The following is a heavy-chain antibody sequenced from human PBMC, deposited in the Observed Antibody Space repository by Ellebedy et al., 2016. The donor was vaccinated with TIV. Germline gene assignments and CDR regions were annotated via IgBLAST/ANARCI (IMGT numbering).Heavy chain of an antibody. Sequence: PGGSLRLSCAASGFTFSSYWMTWVRQAPGKGLEWVANIRQDGSRVNYVDSVKGRFTISRDNAKNSLHLQMNGLRAEETAVYYCARDSGSGAFDLWGQGTLVTVPS. V-gene: IGHV3-7*01. J-gene: IGHJ3*01. D-gene: IGHD3-10*01. CDR1: GFTFSSYW. CDR2: IRQDGSRV. CDR3: ARDSGSGAFDL.